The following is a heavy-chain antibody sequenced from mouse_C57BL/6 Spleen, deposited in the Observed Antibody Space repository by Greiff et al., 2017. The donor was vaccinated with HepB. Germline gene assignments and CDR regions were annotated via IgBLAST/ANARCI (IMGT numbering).Heavy chain of an antibody. CDR1: GYAFSSSW. CDR3: ARYYGSSYNPLDY. V-gene: IGHV1-82*01. CDR2: IYPGDGDT. Sequence: QVQLQQSGPELVKPGASVKISCKASGYAFSSSWMNWVKQRPGKGLEWIGRIYPGDGDTNYNGKFKGKATLTADKSSSTAYMQLSSLTSEASAVYFCARYYGSSYNPLDYWGQGTTLTVSS. D-gene: IGHD1-1*01. J-gene: IGHJ2*01.